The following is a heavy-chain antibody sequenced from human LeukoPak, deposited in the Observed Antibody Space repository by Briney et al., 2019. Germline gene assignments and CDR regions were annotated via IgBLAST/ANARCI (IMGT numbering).Heavy chain of an antibody. CDR2: INPNSGGT. CDR3: ARGEDLWFGELTFDY. J-gene: IGHJ4*02. CDR1: GYIFTSYY. Sequence: ASVKVSCKASGYIFTSYYIHWVRQAPGQGLEWMGWINPNSGGTNYAQKFRGRVTMTRDTSISTAYMELSRLRSDDTAVYYCARGEDLWFGELTFDYWGQGTLVTVSS. D-gene: IGHD3-10*01. V-gene: IGHV1-2*02.